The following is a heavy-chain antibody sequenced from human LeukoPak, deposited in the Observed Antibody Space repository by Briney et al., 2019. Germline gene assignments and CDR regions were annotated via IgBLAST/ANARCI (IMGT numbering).Heavy chain of an antibody. J-gene: IGHJ4*02. CDR1: GFTFSRYW. Sequence: GGSLRLSCVASGFTFSRYWMTWVRQAPGKGLEWVANIKQDGSEKNYVDSVKGRFTISRDNAKNSLYLQMNSLRDEDTAVYYCAGPFSIAAADYWGQGTLVTVSS. CDR3: AGPFSIAAADY. CDR2: IKQDGSEK. D-gene: IGHD6-13*01. V-gene: IGHV3-7*01.